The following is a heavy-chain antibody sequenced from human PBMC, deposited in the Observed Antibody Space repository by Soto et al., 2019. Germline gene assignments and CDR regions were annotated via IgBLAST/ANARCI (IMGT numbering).Heavy chain of an antibody. CDR2: FDPEDGET. CDR1: GYTLTELS. J-gene: IGHJ6*02. V-gene: IGHV1-24*01. CDR3: ATDVVFEIFGVDLNPRDYGMDV. D-gene: IGHD3-3*01. Sequence: GASVKVSCKVSGYTLTELSMHWVRQAPGKGLEWMGGFDPEDGETIYAQKFQGRVTMTEDTSTDTAYMELSSLRSEDTAVYYCATDVVFEIFGVDLNPRDYGMDVWGQGTTVTV.